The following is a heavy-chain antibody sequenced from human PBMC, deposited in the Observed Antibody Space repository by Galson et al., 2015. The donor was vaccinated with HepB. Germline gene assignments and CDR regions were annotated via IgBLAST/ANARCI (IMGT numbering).Heavy chain of an antibody. D-gene: IGHD3-22*01. J-gene: IGHJ3*02. CDR1: GYTFTSYG. CDR3: ARAPGITMIVVVTYNGAFDI. Sequence: SVKVSCKASGYTFTSYGISWVRQAPGQGLEWMGWISAYNGNTNYAQKLQGRVTMTTDTSTHTAYMELRSLRSDDTAVYYCARAPGITMIVVVTYNGAFDIWGQGTMVTVSS. V-gene: IGHV1-18*01. CDR2: ISAYNGNT.